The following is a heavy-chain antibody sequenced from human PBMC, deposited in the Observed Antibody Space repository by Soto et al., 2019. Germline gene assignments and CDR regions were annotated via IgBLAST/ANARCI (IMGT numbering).Heavy chain of an antibody. CDR2: INHSGSA. V-gene: IGHV4-34*01. D-gene: IGHD3-10*01. CDR1: GGSLSGYY. Sequence: QVQLQQWGSGLLKPSETLSLTCAVYGGSLSGYYWSWIRQSPGKGLEWIGQINHSGSANYHPSLKSRVTILLHPSGNELSLELSSVTAADTSGYYCARATSHDASGRDEGGYYYFDYWGQGTLVTVSS. J-gene: IGHJ4*02. CDR3: ARATSHDASGRDEGGYYYFDY.